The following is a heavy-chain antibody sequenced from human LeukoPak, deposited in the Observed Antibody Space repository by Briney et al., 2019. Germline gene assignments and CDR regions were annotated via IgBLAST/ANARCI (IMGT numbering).Heavy chain of an antibody. V-gene: IGHV4-38-2*02. CDR1: GYSITSAYY. CDR2: ISYSKSA. D-gene: IGHD1-1*01. J-gene: IGHJ3*02. Sequence: SETLSLTCTVSGYSITSAYYWGWIRQPPGKGLEWIGTISYSKSAYYNTSLKSRVTISVDTSKSQFSLKLSSVTAADTAVYYCARSPNNFGDAFDIWGQGTMVTVSS. CDR3: ARSPNNFGDAFDI.